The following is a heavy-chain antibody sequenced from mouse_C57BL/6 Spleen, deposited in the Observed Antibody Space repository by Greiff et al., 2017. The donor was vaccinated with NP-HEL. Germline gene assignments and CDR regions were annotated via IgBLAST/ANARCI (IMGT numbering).Heavy chain of an antibody. J-gene: IGHJ4*01. D-gene: IGHD2-4*01. Sequence: QVQLKESGPGILQSSQTPSLTCSFSGFSLSTSGMGVSWIRQPSGKGLEWLAHIYWDDDKRYNPSLKSRLTIAKDTSRNQVFLKITSVDTADTATYYCAREITTGAMDYWGQGTSVTVSS. V-gene: IGHV8-12*01. CDR3: AREITTGAMDY. CDR1: GFSLSTSGMG. CDR2: IYWDDDK.